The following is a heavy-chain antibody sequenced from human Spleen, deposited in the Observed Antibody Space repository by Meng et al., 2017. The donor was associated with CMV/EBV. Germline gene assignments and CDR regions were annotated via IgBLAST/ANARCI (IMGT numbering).Heavy chain of an antibody. J-gene: IGHJ6*02. CDR2: ISYDGSDK. D-gene: IGHD3-16*01. CDR3: ARLNYYGMDV. V-gene: IGHV3-30*04. CDR1: GLIFSIHT. Sequence: GGSLRLSCAASGLIFSIHTMHWVRQAPGKGLEWVAVISYDGSDKYYADAVKGRFTISRDNSKNTLYLQMNSLRAEDTAVYYCARLNYYGMDVWGQGTTVTVSS.